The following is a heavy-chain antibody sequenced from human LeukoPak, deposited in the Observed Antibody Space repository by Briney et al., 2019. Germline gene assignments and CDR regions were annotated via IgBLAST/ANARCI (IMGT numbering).Heavy chain of an antibody. CDR3: AKGQREGVTTTQFDY. J-gene: IGHJ4*02. CDR2: ISYDGSNK. V-gene: IGHV3-30*18. Sequence: GGSLRLSCAASGFTFSSYGMHWVRQAPGKGLEWGAVISYDGSNKYYADSVKGRFTISRDNSKNTLYLQMNSLRAEDTAVYYCAKGQREGVTTTQFDYWGQGTLVTVSS. D-gene: IGHD4-17*01. CDR1: GFTFSSYG.